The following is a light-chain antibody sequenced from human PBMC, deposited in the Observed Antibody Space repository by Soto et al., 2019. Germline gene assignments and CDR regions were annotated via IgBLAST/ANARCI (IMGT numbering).Light chain of an antibody. CDR1: KNDIGVYDF. CDR2: EVV. J-gene: IGLJ1*01. CDR3: NSYAGSNTDV. Sequence: QSALTQPPSASGSPGQSVTISCTGTKNDIGVYDFVSWYQHHPGKAPRLIIYEVVQRPSGVPDRFSGSKSGNTASLTVYGLQAADEADYFCNSYAGSNTDVFGRGTKATVL. V-gene: IGLV2-8*01.